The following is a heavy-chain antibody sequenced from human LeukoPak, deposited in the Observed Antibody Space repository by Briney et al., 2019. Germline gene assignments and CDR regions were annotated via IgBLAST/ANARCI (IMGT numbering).Heavy chain of an antibody. CDR2: IYYTGST. D-gene: IGHD3-10*01. Sequence: PSETLSLTCTVSGGSMSNYYGSWIRQPPGKGLEWIAYIYYTGSTYYNPSLKSRVTMSVDTSKNQFSLRLTCVTAADTAVYYCARGGALYYYGSGSSDYGMDVWGQGTTVTVSS. CDR1: GGSMSNYY. V-gene: IGHV4-59*01. J-gene: IGHJ6*02. CDR3: ARGGALYYYGSGSSDYGMDV.